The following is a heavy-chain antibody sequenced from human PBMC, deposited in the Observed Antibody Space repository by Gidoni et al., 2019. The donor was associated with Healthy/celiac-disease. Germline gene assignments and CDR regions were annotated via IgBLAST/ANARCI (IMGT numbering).Heavy chain of an antibody. CDR2: ISGSGGRT. D-gene: IGHD1-26*01. CDR3: ANDTRVGANPPFDY. Sequence: EVRLLVCGGGWLQAGGSLRLSCAVSGFTFSSYVMSWGRQAPGRGLEWGSAISGSGGRTYYPDSEKGRFTIARDNSKNTLYLQMNSLRAEDTALYYCANDTRVGANPPFDYWGQGTLVTVSS. J-gene: IGHJ4*02. CDR1: GFTFSSYV. V-gene: IGHV3-23*01.